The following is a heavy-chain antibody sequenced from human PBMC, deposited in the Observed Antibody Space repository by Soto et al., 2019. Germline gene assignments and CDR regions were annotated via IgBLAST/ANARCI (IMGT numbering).Heavy chain of an antibody. CDR2: ISYDGSNK. J-gene: IGHJ6*01. D-gene: IGHD3-3*01. CDR3: ARGLPLLEWSNLAMDV. CDR1: GFTFSSYA. V-gene: IGHV3-30-3*01. Sequence: QVQLVESGGGVVQPGRSLRLSCAASGFTFSSYAMHWVRQAPGKGLEWVAVISYDGSNKYYADSVKGRFTISRDNSKNTLYLQMNSLRAEDTAVYYCARGLPLLEWSNLAMDVW.